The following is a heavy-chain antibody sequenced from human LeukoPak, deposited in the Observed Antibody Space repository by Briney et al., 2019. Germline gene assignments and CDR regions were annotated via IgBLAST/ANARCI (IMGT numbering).Heavy chain of an antibody. D-gene: IGHD4-17*01. Sequence: GGSLRLSCAASGFTFSSYEMNWVRQAPGKGLEWVSYIISSGSTIYYADSVKGRFTISRDNAKNSLYLQMNSLRAEDTAVYYCARVAVTTRSRSFDYWGQGTLVTVSS. CDR3: ARVAVTTRSRSFDY. CDR1: GFTFSSYE. CDR2: IISSGSTI. J-gene: IGHJ4*02. V-gene: IGHV3-48*03.